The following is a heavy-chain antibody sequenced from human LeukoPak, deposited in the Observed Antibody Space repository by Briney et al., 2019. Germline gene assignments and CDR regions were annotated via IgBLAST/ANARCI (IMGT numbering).Heavy chain of an antibody. CDR3: ARDQVPYSGSSQYYFDY. CDR1: GFTFRSYS. J-gene: IGHJ4*02. Sequence: PGGSLRLSCAASGFTFRSYSMNWVRQAPGKGLEWVSYISSSSSTIYYADSVKGRFTISRDNAKNSLYLQMNSLRAEDTAVYYCARDQVPYSGSSQYYFDYWGQGTLVTVSS. CDR2: ISSSSSTI. V-gene: IGHV3-48*01. D-gene: IGHD1-26*01.